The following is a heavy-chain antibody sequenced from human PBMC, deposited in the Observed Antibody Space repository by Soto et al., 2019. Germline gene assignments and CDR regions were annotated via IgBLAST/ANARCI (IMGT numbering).Heavy chain of an antibody. D-gene: IGHD4-17*01. CDR2: IRSKANSYAT. V-gene: IGHV3-73*01. Sequence: PGGSLRLSCAASGFPFSGSAMHWVRPASGKGLEWVGRIRSKANSYATAYAASVKDRFTISRDDSKNTAYLQMNSLKTEDTAVYYCISGDYDESYYFDYWGQGTLVTVSS. CDR3: ISGDYDESYYFDY. J-gene: IGHJ4*02. CDR1: GFPFSGSA.